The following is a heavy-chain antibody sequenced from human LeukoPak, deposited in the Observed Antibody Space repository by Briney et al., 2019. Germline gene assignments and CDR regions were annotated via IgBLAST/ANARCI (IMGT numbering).Heavy chain of an antibody. CDR1: GFTFSSYG. Sequence: GGSLRLSCAASGFTFSSYGMHWVRQAPGKGLEWVAFIRYDGSNKFYADSVKGRITVSRDNSKNTRYLQINSVRAEDTAVYYCAKGIYGGSSNGHFDYWGQGTLVTVSS. J-gene: IGHJ4*02. CDR2: IRYDGSNK. D-gene: IGHD2-15*01. V-gene: IGHV3-30*02. CDR3: AKGIYGGSSNGHFDY.